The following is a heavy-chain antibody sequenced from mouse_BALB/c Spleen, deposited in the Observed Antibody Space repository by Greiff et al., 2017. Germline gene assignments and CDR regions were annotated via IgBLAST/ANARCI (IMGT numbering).Heavy chain of an antibody. CDR1: GYTFTSYW. V-gene: IGHV1-53*01. D-gene: IGHD2-4*01. CDR2: IDPYNGGT. CDR3: ARKDYDYARFAY. Sequence: QVQLQQPGSELVRPGASVKLSCKASGYTFTSYWMHWVKQRPGQGLEWIGYIDPYNGGTSYNQKFKGKATLTVDKSSSTAYMQLSSPTSEDSAVYYCARKDYDYARFAYWGQGTLVTVSA. J-gene: IGHJ3*01.